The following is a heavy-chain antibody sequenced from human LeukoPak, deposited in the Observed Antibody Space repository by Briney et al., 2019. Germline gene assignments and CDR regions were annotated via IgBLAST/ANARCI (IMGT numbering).Heavy chain of an antibody. CDR1: GFTFSSYA. J-gene: IGHJ4*02. Sequence: GGSLRLSCAASGFTFSSYAMSWVRQAPGKGLEWVSAISGSGGSTYYADSVKGRFTISRDNSKNTLYLQMNSLKTEDTALYYCSTDQGGDILTGCWGQGTLVTVSS. CDR3: STDQGGDILTGC. D-gene: IGHD3-9*01. V-gene: IGHV3-23*01. CDR2: ISGSGGST.